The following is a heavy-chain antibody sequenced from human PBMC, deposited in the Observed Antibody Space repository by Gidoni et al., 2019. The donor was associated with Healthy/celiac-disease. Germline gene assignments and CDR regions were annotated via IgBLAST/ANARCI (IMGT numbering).Heavy chain of an antibody. CDR3: ARDSMIMITFGGVIVIADYYYGMDV. J-gene: IGHJ6*02. V-gene: IGHV4-39*07. Sequence: QLPLQESGPGLVTPSETLSLNCTVSGGSISSSSSYWGWTRPPPGKGLEWIGSIYYSGSTYYNPSLKSRVTISVDTSKNQFSLKLSSVTAADTAVYYCARDSMIMITFGGVIVIADYYYGMDVWGQGTTVTVSS. CDR2: IYYSGST. CDR1: GGSISSSSSY. D-gene: IGHD3-16*02.